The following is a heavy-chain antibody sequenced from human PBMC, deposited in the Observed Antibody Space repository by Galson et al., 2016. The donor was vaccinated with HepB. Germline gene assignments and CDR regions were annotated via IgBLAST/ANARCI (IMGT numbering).Heavy chain of an antibody. J-gene: IGHJ4*02. D-gene: IGHD3-10*01. CDR2: IHYDGIAT. CDR3: ARGAWYGSTETGY. CDR1: GLSFSSHD. V-gene: IGHV3-33*08. Sequence: SLRLSCAASGLSFSSHDMHWVRQVPVKGLEWVAVIHYDGIATFYADSVKGRFTISRDTSTNTPYLQMNSLTAEDPAVYYCARGAWYGSTETGYWGQGTLVTVSS.